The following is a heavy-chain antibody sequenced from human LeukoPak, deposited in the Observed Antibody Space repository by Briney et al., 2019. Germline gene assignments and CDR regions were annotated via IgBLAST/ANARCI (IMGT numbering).Heavy chain of an antibody. CDR3: ARACPNSGSYSAFGD. CDR1: GFTFSSYA. V-gene: IGHV3-64*01. Sequence: GGSLRLSCAASGFTFSSYAMHWVRQAPGKGLEYVSAISSNGGSTYYANSVKGRFTISRDNSKNTLYLQMGSLRAEDMAVYYCARACPNSGSYSAFGDWGQGTLVTVSS. J-gene: IGHJ4*02. CDR2: ISSNGGST. D-gene: IGHD1-26*01.